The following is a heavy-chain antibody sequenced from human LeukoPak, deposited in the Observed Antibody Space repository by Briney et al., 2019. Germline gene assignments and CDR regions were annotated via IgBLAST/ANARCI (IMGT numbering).Heavy chain of an antibody. V-gene: IGHV1-2*02. D-gene: IGHD3-22*01. CDR1: GYTFTGYY. J-gene: IGHJ6*02. Sequence: ASVKVSCKASGYTFTGYYLHWVRQAPGQGLEWMAWINPNSGGTSYAQKFQGRVTMTRDTSTSTVYMELSSLRSEDTAVYYCARPVYYYDSSGYPLAYYYYYGMDVWGQGTTVAVSS. CDR2: INPNSGGT. CDR3: ARPVYYYDSSGYPLAYYYYYGMDV.